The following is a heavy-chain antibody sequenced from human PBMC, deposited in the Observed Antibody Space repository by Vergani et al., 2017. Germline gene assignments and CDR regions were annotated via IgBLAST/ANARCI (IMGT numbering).Heavy chain of an antibody. CDR3: TREGRLLGFGEHNV. V-gene: IGHV4-61*02. D-gene: IGHD3-10*01. CDR2: IYTSGST. Sequence: QVQLQESAPGLVKPSQTLSFTCTVSGGSISSGSYYWSWIRQPAGKGLAWIGRIYTSGSTNYNSPRKSRVTISVDTSKNQSSLKLSSVITADTAVYYYTREGRLLGFGEHNVWGQGTTVTVSS. CDR1: GGSISSGSYY. J-gene: IGHJ6*02.